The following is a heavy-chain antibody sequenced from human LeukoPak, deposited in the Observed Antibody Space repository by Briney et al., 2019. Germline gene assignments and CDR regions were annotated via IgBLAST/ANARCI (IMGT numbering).Heavy chain of an antibody. CDR1: GGTFSSYA. V-gene: IGHV1-69*05. D-gene: IGHD2-15*01. CDR3: AREGYCSGGSCSHFDY. CDR2: IIPIFGTA. Sequence: ASVKVSCKASGGTFSSYAISWVRQAPGQGLEWMGGIIPIFGTANYAQKFQGRVTMTRDMSTSTVYMELSSLRSEDTAVYYCAREGYCSGGSCSHFDYWGQGTLVTVSS. J-gene: IGHJ4*02.